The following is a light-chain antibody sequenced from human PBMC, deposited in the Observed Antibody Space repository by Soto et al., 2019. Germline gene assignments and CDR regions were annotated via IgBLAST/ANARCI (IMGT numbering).Light chain of an antibody. Sequence: PSERATLSCRASQSVSSNYLAWYQQKPGQPPKVLIYRASTRATGIPDRFSGRGSGTDFTLTISRLEAEDFAVYYCQQYGSSPLTFGGGTKVDI. CDR2: RAS. J-gene: IGKJ4*01. CDR1: QSVSSNY. CDR3: QQYGSSPLT. V-gene: IGKV3-20*01.